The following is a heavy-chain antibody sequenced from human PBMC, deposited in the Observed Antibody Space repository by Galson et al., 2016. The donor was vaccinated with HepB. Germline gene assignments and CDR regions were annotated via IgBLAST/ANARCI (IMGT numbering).Heavy chain of an antibody. CDR1: GFTFSSYD. J-gene: IGHJ6*02. V-gene: IGHV3-13*01. Sequence: SLRLSCAASGFTFSSYDMHWVRQATGKGLEWVSAIGTAGDTYYPGSVKRRFSLPRENAKHSLYLQMNSLRAEDTAVYYCARGGLGYCSGGSCSLGDYGMDVWGQGTTVTVSS. CDR2: IGTAGDT. CDR3: ARGGLGYCSGGSCSLGDYGMDV. D-gene: IGHD2-15*01.